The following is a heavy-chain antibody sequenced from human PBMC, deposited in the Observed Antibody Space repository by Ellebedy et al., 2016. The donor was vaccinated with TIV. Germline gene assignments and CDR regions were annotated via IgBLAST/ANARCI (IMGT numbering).Heavy chain of an antibody. CDR1: GFTFSNSW. V-gene: IGHV3-7*03. J-gene: IGHJ4*02. CDR2: IKHDGGEK. Sequence: GESLKISCVVSGFTFSNSWMTWVRQAPGKGLQWVATIKHDGGEKYYVDSVKGRFSISRDNAKNSVYLQMNSLRAEDTAFYYCATTPKGGSSDYWGQGTLVTASS. D-gene: IGHD1-26*01. CDR3: ATTPKGGSSDY.